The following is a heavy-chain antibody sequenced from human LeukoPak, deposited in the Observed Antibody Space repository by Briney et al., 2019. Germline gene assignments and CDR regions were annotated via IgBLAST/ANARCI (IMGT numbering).Heavy chain of an antibody. Sequence: SQTLSLTCAISGDSFSSNSAAWNWIRQSPSRGLEWLGRTYYRSKWYNDYAVSVKSRITINPDTSKNQFSLQLNSVTPEDTAVYYCARGHSSGWHVTPYYYGMDVWGQGTTVTVSS. D-gene: IGHD6-19*01. J-gene: IGHJ6*02. CDR3: ARGHSSGWHVTPYYYGMDV. CDR2: TYYRSKWYN. V-gene: IGHV6-1*01. CDR1: GDSFSSNSAA.